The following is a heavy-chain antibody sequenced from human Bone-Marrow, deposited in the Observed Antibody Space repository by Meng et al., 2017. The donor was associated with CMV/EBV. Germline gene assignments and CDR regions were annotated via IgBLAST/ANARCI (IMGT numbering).Heavy chain of an antibody. V-gene: IGHV4-34*01. CDR3: AVWYYDFWSGYHFDY. CDR2: INHSGST. CDR1: GGSFSGYY. J-gene: IGHJ4*02. D-gene: IGHD3-3*01. Sequence: SETLSLTCAVYGGSFSGYYWSWIRQPPGKGLEWIGEINHSGSTNYNPSLKGRVTISVDTSKNQFSLKLSSVTAADTAVYYCAVWYYDFWSGYHFDYWGQGTLVTVSS.